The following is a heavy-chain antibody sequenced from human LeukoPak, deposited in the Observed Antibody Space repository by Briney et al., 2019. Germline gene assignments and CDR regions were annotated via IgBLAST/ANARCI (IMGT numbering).Heavy chain of an antibody. CDR2: INPNSGGT. V-gene: IGHV1-2*02. D-gene: IGHD3-22*01. CDR1: GYTFTGYY. J-gene: IGHJ4*02. Sequence: ASVKVSCKASGYTFTGYYMHWVRQAPGQGLEWMGWINPNSGGTNYAQKFQGRVTMTRDTSISTAYMELSRLRSDDTAVYYCARGGQTSSMIVVVIALRSDQDSDYWGQGTLVTVSS. CDR3: ARGGQTSSMIVVVIALRSDQDSDY.